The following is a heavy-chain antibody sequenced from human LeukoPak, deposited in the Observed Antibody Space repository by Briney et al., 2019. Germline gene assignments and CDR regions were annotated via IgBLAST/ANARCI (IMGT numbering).Heavy chain of an antibody. CDR1: GGSISSTSYY. D-gene: IGHD5-18*01. Sequence: SETLSLTCTVSGGSISSTSYYWGWIRQPPGKGLEWNGRIYYSGSTNYNPCLKSRVTISVDTSKNQFSLKLSSVTAADTAVYYCATQMDTAMVFTPYFDYWSQGTLVTVSS. CDR2: IYYSGST. J-gene: IGHJ4*02. V-gene: IGHV4-39*01. CDR3: ATQMDTAMVFTPYFDY.